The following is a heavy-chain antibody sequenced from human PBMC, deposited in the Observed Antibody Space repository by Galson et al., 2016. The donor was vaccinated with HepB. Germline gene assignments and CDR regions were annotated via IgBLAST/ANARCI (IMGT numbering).Heavy chain of an antibody. CDR3: ARDQYDFWSGYYTRGGYYGMDV. CDR1: GFTFSSYS. CDR2: ISSSSSTI. D-gene: IGHD3-3*01. Sequence: SLRLSCAASGFTFSSYSMNWVRQAPGKGLEWVSYISSSSSTIYYADSVKGRFTISRDNAKNSLYLQMNSLRAEDTAVYYCARDQYDFWSGYYTRGGYYGMDVWGQGTTVTVSS. V-gene: IGHV3-48*01. J-gene: IGHJ6*02.